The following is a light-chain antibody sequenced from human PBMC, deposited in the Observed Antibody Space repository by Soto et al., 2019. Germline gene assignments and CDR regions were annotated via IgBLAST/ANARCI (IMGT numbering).Light chain of an antibody. CDR2: DAS. CDR1: QSVNSN. J-gene: IGKJ2*01. V-gene: IGKV3-15*01. Sequence: EIMMTQSPATLSVSPGERAALSCRASQSVNSNFAWYQQKPGQAPRLLIYDASTRATDIPARFSGSGSGTELTLTISSLQSEDFAVYYCQQYNNWPYTFGQGTKLEIK. CDR3: QQYNNWPYT.